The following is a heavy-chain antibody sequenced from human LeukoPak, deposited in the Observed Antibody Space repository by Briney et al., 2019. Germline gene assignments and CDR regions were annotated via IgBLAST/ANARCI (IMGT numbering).Heavy chain of an antibody. V-gene: IGHV3-7*01. CDR3: VPYDNWVAGDV. Sequence: GGSLRLACAASGFSFSGSWMSWVRQAPGKGPEWVANIKKDGSEEHYVDSVKGRFIVSRDNARQSFFLEMKSLRVEDTAVYYYVPYDNWVAGDVWGQGTTVSVSS. CDR2: IKKDGSEE. CDR1: GFSFSGSW. D-gene: IGHD5-24*01. J-gene: IGHJ6*02.